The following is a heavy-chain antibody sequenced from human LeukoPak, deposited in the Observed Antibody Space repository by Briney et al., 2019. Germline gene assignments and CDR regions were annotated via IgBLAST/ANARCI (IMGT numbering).Heavy chain of an antibody. D-gene: IGHD6-13*01. CDR1: GFSISDYY. CDR2: IHSITSSR. J-gene: IGHJ2*01. Sequence: PGGSLRLSCAASGFSISDYYMNWIRQAPGKGLECVSYIHSITSSRYYAASVKGRFTSSKDKAKNSLYLQMDSLKAEDTAVYYCARVGSSWFFDLWGRGTLVPVSS. V-gene: IGHV3-11*04. CDR3: ARVGSSWFFDL.